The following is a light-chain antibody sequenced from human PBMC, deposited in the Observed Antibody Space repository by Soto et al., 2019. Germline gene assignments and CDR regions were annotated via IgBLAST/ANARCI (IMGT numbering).Light chain of an antibody. CDR3: QHYNSYSES. CDR1: QTISSW. CDR2: KAS. Sequence: DIQMTQSPSTLSGSVGDRVTITCRASQTISSWLAWYQQKPGKAPKLLIYKASTLKSGVPSRFSVSGSGTEFTLTISSLQPDDFATYYCQHYNSYSESFVQGTKVELK. V-gene: IGKV1-5*03. J-gene: IGKJ1*01.